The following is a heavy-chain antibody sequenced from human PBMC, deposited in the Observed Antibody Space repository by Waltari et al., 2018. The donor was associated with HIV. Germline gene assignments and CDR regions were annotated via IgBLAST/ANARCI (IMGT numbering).Heavy chain of an antibody. D-gene: IGHD2-2*02. CDR1: GGTFSSYA. CDR3: ARDKASSGLCSTSCYTGAAFDI. Sequence: QVQLVQSGAEVKKPGSSVKVSCKASGGTFSSYAISWVRQAPGQGLEWMGGIIPIFGTANYAQKFQGRVTSTADESTSTAYMELSSLRSEDTAVYYCARDKASSGLCSTSCYTGAAFDIWGQGTMVTVSS. CDR2: IIPIFGTA. J-gene: IGHJ3*02. V-gene: IGHV1-69*01.